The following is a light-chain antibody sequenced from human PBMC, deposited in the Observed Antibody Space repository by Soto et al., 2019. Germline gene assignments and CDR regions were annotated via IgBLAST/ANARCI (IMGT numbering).Light chain of an antibody. Sequence: EIVLTQSPGALSVSPGDRATLSCRASQSFSGSYLAWYQQKPGQAPRLLIYGASTRATGIPDRFSGSGSGTDFTLTISRLEPEDSAVYYCQKYGSSPTWTFGQGTKVDIK. J-gene: IGKJ1*01. CDR1: QSFSGSY. CDR3: QKYGSSPTWT. V-gene: IGKV3-20*01. CDR2: GAS.